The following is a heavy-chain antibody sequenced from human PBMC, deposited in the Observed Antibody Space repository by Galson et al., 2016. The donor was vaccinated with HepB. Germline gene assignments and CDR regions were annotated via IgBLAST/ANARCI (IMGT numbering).Heavy chain of an antibody. CDR2: VSDDGTHT. D-gene: IGHD2-2*01. CDR1: GFTFSSHA. J-gene: IGHJ4*02. CDR3: ARSSSCSTINCFLPFDS. Sequence: SLRLSCAASGFTFSSHAMHWVRQAPGKGLEWVAIVSDDGTHTDYADSEKGRFTISRDNSKNTLYLQMNSLRAEDTSMYYCARSSSCSTINCFLPFDSWGLGTLVTVSS. V-gene: IGHV3-30-3*01.